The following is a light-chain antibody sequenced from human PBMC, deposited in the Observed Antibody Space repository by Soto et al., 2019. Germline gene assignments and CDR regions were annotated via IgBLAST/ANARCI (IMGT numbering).Light chain of an antibody. CDR3: QQYYGYSGT. Sequence: DIPMTQSPASVSAYVEDRLTITCRASQSVTTCLAWYQQKPGKAPKLLIYDASSLESGVPSRFSGSGSGTEFTPTISSLQPDDFATYYCQQYYGYSGTFGQGAKVDI. CDR1: QSVTTC. V-gene: IGKV1-5*01. CDR2: DAS. J-gene: IGKJ1*01.